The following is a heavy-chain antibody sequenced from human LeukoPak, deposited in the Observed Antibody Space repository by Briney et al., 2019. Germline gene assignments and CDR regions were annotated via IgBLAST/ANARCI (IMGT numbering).Heavy chain of an antibody. Sequence: SVKLSCKASGSTYISSAAQRVRQARGQRLEWIGWILFCSVNTNYAQKFQERVTNTIDIPTSTAYIELSSLRCGDTAVYYCAAKWELLQYFDYWGQGKLVTVSS. D-gene: IGHD1-26*01. V-gene: IGHV1-58*01. J-gene: IGHJ4*02. CDR3: AAKWELLQYFDY. CDR1: GSTYISSA. CDR2: ILFCSVNT.